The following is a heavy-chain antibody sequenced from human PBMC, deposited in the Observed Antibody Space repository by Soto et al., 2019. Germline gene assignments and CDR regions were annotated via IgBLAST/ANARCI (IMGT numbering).Heavy chain of an antibody. CDR1: GGTFGTYT. CDR3: ALGSWSAETFDI. V-gene: IGHV1-69*02. Sequence: QVQLVQSGAEVEKPGSSVKVSCKASGGTFGTYTLIWVRQAPGQRLEWVGRILPMLDITNTAQRFQDRGTITADKSTSTAYLELSSLRSEYTAVYYCALGSWSAETFDIWGRGTMVTVSS. J-gene: IGHJ3*02. D-gene: IGHD6-13*01. CDR2: ILPMLDIT.